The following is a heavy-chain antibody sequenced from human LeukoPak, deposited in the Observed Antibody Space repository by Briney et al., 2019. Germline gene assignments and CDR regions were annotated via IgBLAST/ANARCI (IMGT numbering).Heavy chain of an antibody. J-gene: IGHJ4*02. D-gene: IGHD3-22*01. Sequence: GGSLRLSYAASGFTFSSYAMHWVRQAPGKGLGYVSAISSNGGSTYYANSVKGRFTISRDNSKNTLYLQMGSLRAEDMAVYYCARAPLYYYDSSDYWGQGTLVTVSS. CDR2: ISSNGGST. V-gene: IGHV3-64*01. CDR3: ARAPLYYYDSSDY. CDR1: GFTFSSYA.